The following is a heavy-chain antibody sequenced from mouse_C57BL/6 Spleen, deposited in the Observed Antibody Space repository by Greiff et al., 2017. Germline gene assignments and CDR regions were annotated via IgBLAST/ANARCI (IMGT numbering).Heavy chain of an antibody. CDR2: IYPGDGDT. V-gene: IGHV1-82*01. CDR1: GYAFSSSW. J-gene: IGHJ3*01. CDR3: ARYYDGYYWFAY. Sequence: VQLQQSGPELVKPGASVKISCKASGYAFSSSWMNWVKQRPGQGLAWIGRIYPGDGDTNYNGKFKGKATLTADKSSGTAYMQLRRLTSEDSAVYFCARYYDGYYWFAYWGQGTLVTVSA. D-gene: IGHD2-3*01.